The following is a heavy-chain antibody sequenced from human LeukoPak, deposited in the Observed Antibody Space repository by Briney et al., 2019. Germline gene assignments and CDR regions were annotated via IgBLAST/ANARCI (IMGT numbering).Heavy chain of an antibody. CDR1: GFTFSSYS. CDR2: IWYDGSNK. CDR3: ARDIAAAGRVLDY. Sequence: GGSLRLSCAASGFTFSSYSMNWVRQAPGKGLEWVAVIWYDGSNKYYADSVKGRLTISRDNSKNTLYLQMNSLRAEDTAVYYCARDIAAAGRVLDYWGQGTLVTVSS. J-gene: IGHJ4*02. D-gene: IGHD6-13*01. V-gene: IGHV3-33*08.